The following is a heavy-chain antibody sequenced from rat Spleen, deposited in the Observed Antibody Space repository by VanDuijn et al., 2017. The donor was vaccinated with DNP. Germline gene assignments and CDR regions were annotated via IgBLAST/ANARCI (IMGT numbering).Heavy chain of an antibody. D-gene: IGHD1-11*01. J-gene: IGHJ3*01. CDR1: GFTFSDYY. CDR3: VTGVHGGYEDWFAY. Sequence: EVQLVESGGGLVQPGRSLKLSCVASGFTFSDYYMAWVRQAPKKGLEWVASIGYQGYGIYYGDSVRGRFTISRENAKTTLHLQMNSLRSEDTATYYCVTGVHGGYEDWFAYWGQGTLVTVSS. CDR2: IGYQGYGI. V-gene: IGHV5-22*01.